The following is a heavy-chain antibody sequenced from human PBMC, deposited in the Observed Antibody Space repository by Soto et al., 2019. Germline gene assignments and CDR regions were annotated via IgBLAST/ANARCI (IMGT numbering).Heavy chain of an antibody. V-gene: IGHV1-69*01. CDR3: AGTVEIPYYHGMDV. CDR1: GGTLRSHA. Sequence: QVQLVQSGAEVKKPGSSVRVSCKASGGTLRSHAINWVRQAPGQGLEWMGRIIHIFGSPYYAQKLQGRVTITADESSITAYMKLSSLRSEDTAVYYCAGTVEIPYYHGMDVWGQGPTVTVSS. J-gene: IGHJ6*02. D-gene: IGHD4-4*01. CDR2: IIHIFGSP.